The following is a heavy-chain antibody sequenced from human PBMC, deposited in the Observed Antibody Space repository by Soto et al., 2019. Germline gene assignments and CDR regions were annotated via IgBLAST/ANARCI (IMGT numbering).Heavy chain of an antibody. CDR2: IIPFLGTA. J-gene: IGHJ4*02. CDR1: GGTFSNYA. V-gene: IGHV1-69*01. D-gene: IGHD3-22*01. CDR3: ARALSRAIITQDY. Sequence: QVQLVQSGAEVKKPGSSVKVSCKASGGTFSNYAITWVRQAPGQGLEWMGGIIPFLGTANSAQKFQGRVTITTDESTSTAYMEPTSLRTEDTDMDYGARALSRAIITQDYWGQRTLVAVSS.